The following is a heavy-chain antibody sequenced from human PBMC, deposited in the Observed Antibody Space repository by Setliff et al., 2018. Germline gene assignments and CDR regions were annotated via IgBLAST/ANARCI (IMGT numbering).Heavy chain of an antibody. CDR3: ARFITGTSGFDS. V-gene: IGHV4-59*02. J-gene: IGHJ5*01. CDR1: GGSVSSYY. Sequence: PSETLSLTCTVSGGSVSSYYWSWIRQPPGKGLEWIGYIYYSGSTNYNPSLKSRVTISVDTSKNQFSLKLSSVTAADTAVYYCARFITGTSGFDSWGQGTLVTVSS. CDR2: IYYSGST. D-gene: IGHD1-7*01.